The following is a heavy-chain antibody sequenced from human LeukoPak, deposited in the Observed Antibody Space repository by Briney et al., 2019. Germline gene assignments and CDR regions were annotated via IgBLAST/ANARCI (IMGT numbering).Heavy chain of an antibody. V-gene: IGHV4-59*01. CDR2: IYYSGST. CDR1: GGSISSYC. D-gene: IGHD2-21*02. CDR3: ARGGVVTAMGTRYWYFDL. Sequence: PSESLSLTCTVAGGSISSYCWGWIRQPPGKGLEWIGYIYYSGSTSFNPSLKRRVTISVHTSKNQFSLKLSSVTAADTAVYYCARGGVVTAMGTRYWYFDLWGRGTLVTVSS. J-gene: IGHJ2*01.